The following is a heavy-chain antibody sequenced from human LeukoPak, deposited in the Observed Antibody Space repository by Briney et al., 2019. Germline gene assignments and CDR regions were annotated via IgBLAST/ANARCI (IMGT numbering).Heavy chain of an antibody. V-gene: IGHV5-10-1*01. J-gene: IGHJ6*04. CDR2: IDPSGSYT. CDR1: GYSFTSYW. CDR3: ARAWIQLWSNMDV. D-gene: IGHD5-18*01. Sequence: GESLKISCKGSGYSFTSYWISWVRQMPGKGLEWMGRIDPSGSYTNYSPSFQGHVTISADKSISTAYLQWSSLKASDTAMYYCARAWIQLWSNMDVWGKGTTVTVSS.